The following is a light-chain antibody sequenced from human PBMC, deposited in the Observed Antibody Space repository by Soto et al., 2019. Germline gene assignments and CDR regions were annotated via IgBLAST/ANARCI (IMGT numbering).Light chain of an antibody. CDR3: QQSYSTPIT. CDR2: AAS. J-gene: IGKJ5*01. CDR1: QSISSS. Sequence: DIQMTQSPSSLSASVGDRVTITCRASQSISSSLNWYQQKPGKAPKLLIYAASSLQSGVPSRFSGSGSGTDFTLTISSLLPEDFATYYCQQSYSTPITFGQGTRLEIK. V-gene: IGKV1-39*01.